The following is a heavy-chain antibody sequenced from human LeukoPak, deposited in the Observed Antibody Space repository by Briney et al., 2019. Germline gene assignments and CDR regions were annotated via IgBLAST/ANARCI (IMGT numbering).Heavy chain of an antibody. V-gene: IGHV5-51*01. J-gene: IGHJ4*02. CDR3: ARPGYCSGGSCHAFDY. CDR1: GYSFTSYW. Sequence: GESLKISCKGSGYSFTSYWIGWVRQMPGKGLEWMGIIYPGDSDTRYSPSFQGQVTISADKSISTAYLQWSSLKASDTAMCYCARPGYCSGGSCHAFDYWGQGTLVTVSS. D-gene: IGHD2-15*01. CDR2: IYPGDSDT.